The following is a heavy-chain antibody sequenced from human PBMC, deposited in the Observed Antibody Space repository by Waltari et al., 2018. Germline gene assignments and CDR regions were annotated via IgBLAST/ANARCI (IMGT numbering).Heavy chain of an antibody. CDR1: GGSISSGSVY. D-gene: IGHD3-9*01. CDR2: RFTSGST. Sequence: QVQLQESGPGLVRPSQTLSLTCTVSGGSISSGSVYWTWIRQPAGKGLEWVGHRFTSGSTTYNPSLKSRFRVSLDTSENQFALRLSSVTAADTAVYYCARDEARYYDIMTGGGYYGLDVWGQGTTVTVSS. J-gene: IGHJ6*02. V-gene: IGHV4-61*02. CDR3: ARDEARYYDIMTGGGYYGLDV.